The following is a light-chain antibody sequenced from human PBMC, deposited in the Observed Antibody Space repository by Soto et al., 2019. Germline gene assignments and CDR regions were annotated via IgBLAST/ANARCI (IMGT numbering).Light chain of an antibody. CDR1: QSVRSN. V-gene: IGKV3-15*01. CDR3: QQANSFPLT. J-gene: IGKJ4*01. CDR2: DAS. Sequence: EIVMTQSPATLSVSPGERATLSCRASQSVRSNLAWYQQPHGQAPRLXISDASTRETGIPAMFSGSGSGTDFTRTISSLQHEDFATDYCQQANSFPLTFGGGTKVDI.